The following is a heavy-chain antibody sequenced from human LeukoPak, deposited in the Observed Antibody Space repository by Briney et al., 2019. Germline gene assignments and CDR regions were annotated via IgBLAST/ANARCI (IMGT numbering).Heavy chain of an antibody. Sequence: ASVKVSCKASGYTFTDYYMHWVRQAPGQGLEWMGWINPYNGATKYALNFQGRVTMTRDTSISTAYMELSRLTSDDTAVYYCAKDEGSSSSVDYWGQGALVTVSS. D-gene: IGHD6-13*01. CDR2: INPYNGAT. CDR1: GYTFTDYY. J-gene: IGHJ4*02. V-gene: IGHV1-2*02. CDR3: AKDEGSSSSVDY.